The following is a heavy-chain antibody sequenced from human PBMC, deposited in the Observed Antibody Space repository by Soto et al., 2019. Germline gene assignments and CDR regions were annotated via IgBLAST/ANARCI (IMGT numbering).Heavy chain of an antibody. CDR3: AKGGVKGLELYYYYMDV. Sequence: GGSLRLSCAASGFTFSSYAMSWVRQAPGKGPEWVSAISGSGGSTYYADSVKGRFTISRDNSKNTLYLQMNSLRAEDTAVYYCAKGGVKGLELYYYYMDVWGKGTTVTVSS. V-gene: IGHV3-23*01. J-gene: IGHJ6*03. CDR2: ISGSGGST. CDR1: GFTFSSYA. D-gene: IGHD1-7*01.